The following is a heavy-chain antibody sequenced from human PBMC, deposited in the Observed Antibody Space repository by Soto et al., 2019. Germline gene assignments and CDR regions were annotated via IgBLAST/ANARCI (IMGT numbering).Heavy chain of an antibody. D-gene: IGHD4-4*01. CDR3: ARAPRSYYSNYGDYGMDV. CDR2: IGTAGDT. CDR1: GFTFSSYD. V-gene: IGHV3-13*01. J-gene: IGHJ6*02. Sequence: EVQLVESGGGLVQPGGSLRLSCAASGFTFSSYDMHWVRQATGKGLEWVSAIGTAGDTYYPGSVKGRFTISRENAKNSLYRQINRLRAGDTAVYYCARAPRSYYSNYGDYGMDVWGQGTTVTVSS.